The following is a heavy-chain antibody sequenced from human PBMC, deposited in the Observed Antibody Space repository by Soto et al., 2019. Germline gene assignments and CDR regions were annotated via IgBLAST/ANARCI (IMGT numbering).Heavy chain of an antibody. V-gene: IGHV1-69*12. CDR3: ARLDCISTSCYGLYWFDP. J-gene: IGHJ5*02. CDR2: IIPIFGTA. CDR1: GGTFSSYA. D-gene: IGHD2-2*01. Sequence: QVQLVQSGAEVKKPGSSVKVSCKASGGTFSSYAISWVRQAPGQGLEWMGGIIPIFGTANYAQKFQGRVTITADAATSTADMELSSLRSEETAVYYCARLDCISTSCYGLYWFDPWGQGTLVTVSS.